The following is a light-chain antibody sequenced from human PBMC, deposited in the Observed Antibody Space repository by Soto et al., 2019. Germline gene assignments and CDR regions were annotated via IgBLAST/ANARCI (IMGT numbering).Light chain of an antibody. CDR1: ASSIAARYD. CDR2: GNN. V-gene: IGLV1-40*01. CDR3: QSYDNSLNEWV. J-gene: IGLJ3*02. Sequence: QSVLTQPPSVSGAPGQRVTISCTGTASSIAARYDVHWYQQIPGTAPKLLISGNNNRPSGVPDRFSASKSGISASLAITGLQPDDEADYYCQSYDNSLNEWVFGGGTKVTVL.